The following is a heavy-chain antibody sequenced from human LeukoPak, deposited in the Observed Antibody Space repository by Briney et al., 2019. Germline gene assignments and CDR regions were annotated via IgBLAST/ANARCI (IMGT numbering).Heavy chain of an antibody. V-gene: IGHV4-34*01. CDR2: INHSGST. J-gene: IGHJ4*02. CDR3: ARGYYYDSSGYYWK. Sequence: SETLSLTCAVYGGSFSGYYWSWIRQPPGKGLEWIGEINHSGSTNYNPSIQSRVTISVDTSKNQFSLKLSSVTAADTAVYYWARGYYYDSSGYYWKWGQGTLVTVSS. CDR1: GGSFSGYY. D-gene: IGHD3-22*01.